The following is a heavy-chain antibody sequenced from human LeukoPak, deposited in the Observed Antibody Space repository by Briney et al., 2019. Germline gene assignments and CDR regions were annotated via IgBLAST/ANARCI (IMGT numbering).Heavy chain of an antibody. J-gene: IGHJ3*02. CDR3: ARGGRFLEWLFHNAFDI. CDR2: IYPGDSDT. V-gene: IGHV5-51*01. D-gene: IGHD3-3*01. CDR1: GYSFTSYW. Sequence: GESLKISCKGSGYSFTSYWIGWVRQMPGKGLEWMGIIYPGDSDTRYSPSFQGQVTISAGKSISTAYLQWSSLKASDTAMYYCARGGRFLEWLFHNAFDIWGQGTMVTVSS.